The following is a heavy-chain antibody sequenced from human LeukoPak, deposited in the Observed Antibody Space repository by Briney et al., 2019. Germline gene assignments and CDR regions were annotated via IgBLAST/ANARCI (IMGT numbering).Heavy chain of an antibody. J-gene: IGHJ4*02. CDR3: ARGTEYSSSLGTFDY. CDR2: INWNGGST. D-gene: IGHD6-13*01. V-gene: IGHV3-20*04. Sequence: GGSLRLSCAASGFTFDDYGMSWVRQAPGKGLEWVSGINWNGGSTGYADSVKGRFTISRDNAKNSLYLQMNSLGAEDTALYYCARGTEYSSSLGTFDYWGQGTLVTVSS. CDR1: GFTFDDYG.